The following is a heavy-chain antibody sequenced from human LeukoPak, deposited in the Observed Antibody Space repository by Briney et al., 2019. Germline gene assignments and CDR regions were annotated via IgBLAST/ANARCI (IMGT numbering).Heavy chain of an antibody. CDR2: IFPRDSHV. Sequence: PGEALKISCKTSGYTFTSYWIGWVRQTPGKGLECMGVIFPRDSHVRYSPSFQGQVTISADKSTNTASLHWGSLKASDSAMYYCVRSLPGTLLRGYGMDVWGPGTTVTVS. J-gene: IGHJ6*02. V-gene: IGHV5-51*01. CDR1: GYTFTSYW. D-gene: IGHD3-10*01. CDR3: VRSLPGTLLRGYGMDV.